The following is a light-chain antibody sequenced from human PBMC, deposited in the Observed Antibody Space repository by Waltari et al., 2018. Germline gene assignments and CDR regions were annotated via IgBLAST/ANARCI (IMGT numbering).Light chain of an antibody. V-gene: IGKV1-39*01. CDR3: QQSFSTPRT. CDR2: AAS. CDR1: QTIRTY. J-gene: IGKJ4*01. Sequence: DIQMTQYPSSLSASVGDRITISCRASQTIRTYLNWYQQRPVEAPKSLIAAASTLRGGARSRFSGSVSGTDFTLTISSLQPEDFATYYCQQSFSTPRTFGGGTRVEIK.